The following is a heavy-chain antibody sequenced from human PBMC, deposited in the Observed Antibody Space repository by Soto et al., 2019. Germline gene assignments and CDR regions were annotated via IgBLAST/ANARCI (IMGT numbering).Heavy chain of an antibody. D-gene: IGHD3-3*01. V-gene: IGHV4-39*01. Sequence: SETLSLTCTVSGGSISSSSYYWGWIRQPPGKGLEWIGSIYYSGSTYYNPSLKSRVTISVDTSKNQFSLKLSPVTAADTAVYYCALQGRGGRFLEWLPTLYYYYYYMDVWGKGTTVTVSS. CDR2: IYYSGST. J-gene: IGHJ6*03. CDR3: ALQGRGGRFLEWLPTLYYYYYYMDV. CDR1: GGSISSSSYY.